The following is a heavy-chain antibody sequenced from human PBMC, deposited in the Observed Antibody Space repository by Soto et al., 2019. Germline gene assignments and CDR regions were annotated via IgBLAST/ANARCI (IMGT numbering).Heavy chain of an antibody. Sequence: QVQLVQSGAEVKKPGASVKVSCKASGYTFTSYGISWVRQAPGQGLEWMGWISAYNGNTNYAQKLQGRVTMTTDTYTSTAYMELRSLRSDDTAVYYCARDRPNDYVWGSLSSWGQGTLVTVSS. V-gene: IGHV1-18*01. CDR2: ISAYNGNT. CDR1: GYTFTSYG. CDR3: ARDRPNDYVWGSLSS. D-gene: IGHD3-16*01. J-gene: IGHJ5*02.